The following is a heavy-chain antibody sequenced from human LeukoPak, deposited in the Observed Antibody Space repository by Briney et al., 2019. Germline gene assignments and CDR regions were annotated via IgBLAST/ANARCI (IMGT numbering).Heavy chain of an antibody. CDR2: IYHSGST. D-gene: IGHD6-6*01. Sequence: PSETLSLTCAVSGYSISSGCYWGWIRQPPGKGLEWIGSIYHSGSTYYNPSLKSRVTISVDTSKNQFSLKLSSVTAADTAVYYCARRPSARPFDYWGQGTLVTVSS. CDR1: GYSISSGCY. CDR3: ARRPSARPFDY. V-gene: IGHV4-38-2*01. J-gene: IGHJ4*02.